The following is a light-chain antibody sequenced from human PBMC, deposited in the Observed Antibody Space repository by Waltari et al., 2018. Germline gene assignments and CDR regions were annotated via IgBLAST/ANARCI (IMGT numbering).Light chain of an antibody. J-gene: IGKJ1*01. Sequence: SRRASQSISKYLAWHQQKPGQAPRLLIYHASSRAAGIPDRFSGSGSGTDFSLSISRLEPEDFAVYYCQHYESLPVTFGQGTKVEIK. CDR1: QSISKY. CDR3: QHYESLPVT. V-gene: IGKV3-20*01. CDR2: HAS.